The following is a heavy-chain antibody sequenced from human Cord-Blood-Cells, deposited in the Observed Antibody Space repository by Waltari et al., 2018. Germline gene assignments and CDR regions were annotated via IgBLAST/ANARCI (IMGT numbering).Heavy chain of an antibody. CDR1: GGSFSGYY. CDR2: INHSGST. V-gene: IGHV4-34*01. CDR3: ARGHVGDGYNYAFDI. J-gene: IGHJ3*02. Sequence: AGLLKPSETLSLTCAVYGGSFSGYYWSWIRQPPGKGLEWIGEINHSGSTNYNPSLKSRVTISVDTSKNQFSLKLSSVTAADTAVYYCARGHVGDGYNYAFDIWGQGTMVTVSS. D-gene: IGHD5-12*01.